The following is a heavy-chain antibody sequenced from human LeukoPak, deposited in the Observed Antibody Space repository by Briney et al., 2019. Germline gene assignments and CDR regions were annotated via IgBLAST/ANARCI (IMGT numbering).Heavy chain of an antibody. J-gene: IGHJ4*02. Sequence: PSETLSLTCTVSGGSISSYYWSWIRQPAGKGLEWIGRIYTSGSTNYNPSLKSRVTISVDTSKNQFSLKLSSVTAADTAVYYCAKDEQTFRKQWLLPPSDFDYWGQGTLVTVSS. CDR2: IYTSGST. V-gene: IGHV4-4*07. CDR3: AKDEQTFRKQWLLPPSDFDY. D-gene: IGHD6-19*01. CDR1: GGSISSYY.